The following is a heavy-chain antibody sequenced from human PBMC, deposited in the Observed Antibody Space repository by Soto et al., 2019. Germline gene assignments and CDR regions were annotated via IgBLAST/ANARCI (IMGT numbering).Heavy chain of an antibody. CDR3: ARDPALGGPFDY. CDR1: GYTFNSYG. D-gene: IGHD3-16*01. Sequence: QVQLVQSGAEVKKPGASVKVSCKASGYTFNSYGISWVRQAPGQGLEWMGWINAYNGNTRYAQKVQGRVIMTTDTSTSTAYMELMSLRSDDTAVYYCARDPALGGPFDYWGQGTLVTVSS. J-gene: IGHJ4*02. V-gene: IGHV1-18*01. CDR2: INAYNGNT.